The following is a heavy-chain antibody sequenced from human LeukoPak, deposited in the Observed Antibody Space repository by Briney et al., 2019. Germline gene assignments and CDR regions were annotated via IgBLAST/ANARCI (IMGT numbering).Heavy chain of an antibody. Sequence: GGSLRLSCAASGFTFSSYAMHWVRQAPGKGLEWVAVISYDGSNKYYADSVKGRFTISRDNSKNTLYLQMNSLRAEDTAVYYCAKDGGRCSSTSCYPVIYYYYMDVWGKGTTVTVSS. CDR1: GFTFSSYA. J-gene: IGHJ6*03. V-gene: IGHV3-30-3*01. CDR3: AKDGGRCSSTSCYPVIYYYYMDV. D-gene: IGHD2-2*01. CDR2: ISYDGSNK.